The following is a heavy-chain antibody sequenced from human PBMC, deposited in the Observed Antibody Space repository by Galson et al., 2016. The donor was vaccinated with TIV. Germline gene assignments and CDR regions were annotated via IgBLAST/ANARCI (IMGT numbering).Heavy chain of an antibody. CDR1: GDSISSSRHF. CDR2: IYYSRHT. V-gene: IGHV4-39*01. Sequence: ETLSLTCIVSGDSISSSRHFWGWIRQPPGKGLEWIGTIYYSRHTYYTSSLKSRVTVSVDASRNQFSLKLTSVTASDTAIYYCARQEQEMEAPLWDWGQGTLVTVSS. CDR3: ARQEQEMEAPLWD. D-gene: IGHD3-16*01. J-gene: IGHJ4*02.